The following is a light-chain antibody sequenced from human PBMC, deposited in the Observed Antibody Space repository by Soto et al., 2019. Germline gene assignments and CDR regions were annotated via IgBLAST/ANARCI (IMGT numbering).Light chain of an antibody. CDR1: SSDVGDFNY. Sequence: QSALTQPASVSGSPGRSVTISCTGTSSDVGDFNYVSWYQHLPGRAPKLIIYDVTNRPSGISYRFSASKSGRTASLTISGLHAEDEADYPCSSYSFSTTHIVFGGGTQLTV. V-gene: IGLV2-14*03. J-gene: IGLJ2*01. CDR2: DVT. CDR3: SSYSFSTTHIV.